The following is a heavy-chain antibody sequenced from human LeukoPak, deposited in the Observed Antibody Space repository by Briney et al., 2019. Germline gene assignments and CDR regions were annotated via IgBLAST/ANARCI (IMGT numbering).Heavy chain of an antibody. CDR2: ITNSGGRT. V-gene: IGHV3-23*01. CDR1: GFTFSSYA. CDR3: AKDPHYSSGWYSVFDY. Sequence: PGGSLRLSCAASGFTFSSYAMSWVRQAPGKGLEWVSAITNSGGRTYYADSVKGRFTISRDNSKNTLYLQMNSLRAEDTAVYYCAKDPHYSSGWYSVFDYWGQGTLVTVSS. J-gene: IGHJ4*02. D-gene: IGHD6-19*01.